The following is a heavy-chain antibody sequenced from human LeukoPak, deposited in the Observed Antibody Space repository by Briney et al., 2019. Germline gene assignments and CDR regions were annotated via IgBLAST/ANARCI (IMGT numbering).Heavy chain of an antibody. CDR3: ASLAVAGLSEGY. J-gene: IGHJ4*02. V-gene: IGHV4-39*01. CDR2: IYYSGST. D-gene: IGHD6-19*01. CDR1: GGSISNSYYH. Sequence: SETLSLTCTVSGGSISNSYYHWGWTRQPPGEALEWIASIYYSGSTYYNPSLKSRVTISVDTSRNQFSLKLSSVTAADTAVYYCASLAVAGLSEGYWGQGTLVIVSS.